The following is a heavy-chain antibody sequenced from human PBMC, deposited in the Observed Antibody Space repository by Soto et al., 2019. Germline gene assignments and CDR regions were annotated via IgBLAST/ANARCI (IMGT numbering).Heavy chain of an antibody. Sequence: SQTLSLTCAISGDSVSTNSAAWNWVRQSPSRGLEWLGRTYYRSKWNNDYAVSVKRRITINPDTSKNQFSLQLNSVTPEDTAVYYCAREGGDSSSWYFDSWGQGTLVTVS. CDR2: TYYRSKWNN. CDR1: GDSVSTNSAA. CDR3: AREGGDSSSWYFDS. J-gene: IGHJ4*02. V-gene: IGHV6-1*01. D-gene: IGHD6-13*01.